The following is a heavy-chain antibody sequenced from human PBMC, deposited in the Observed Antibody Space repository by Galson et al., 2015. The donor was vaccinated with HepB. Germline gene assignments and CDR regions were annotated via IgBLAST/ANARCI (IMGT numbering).Heavy chain of an antibody. CDR2: ISAYNGNT. D-gene: IGHD3-10*01. J-gene: IGHJ3*02. CDR1: GYTFTSYG. V-gene: IGHV1-18*01. CDR3: ARGGYYYGSGADAFDI. Sequence: SVKVSCKASGYTFTSYGISWVRQAPGQGLEWMGWISAYNGNTNYAQKLQGRVTMTTDTSTSTAYMELRSLRSDDTAVYYCARGGYYYGSGADAFDIWGQGTMVTVSS.